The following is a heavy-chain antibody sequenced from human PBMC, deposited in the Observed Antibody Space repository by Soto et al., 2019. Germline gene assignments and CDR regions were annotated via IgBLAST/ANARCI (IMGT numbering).Heavy chain of an antibody. CDR3: ARAEMEAFPFGY. CDR2: TYYSGNT. CDR1: GDSVRSGDYY. Sequence: QVQLQESGPGLVKPSQTLSLTCTVSGDSVRSGDYYWSWIRQPPGKGLAWIGRTYYSGNTQYNPSLRSGLTIAVATSKNQFSLKLSSVTAADTAVYYCARAEMEAFPFGYWGQGTLVTVSS. V-gene: IGHV4-30-4*01. J-gene: IGHJ4*02. D-gene: IGHD3-3*02.